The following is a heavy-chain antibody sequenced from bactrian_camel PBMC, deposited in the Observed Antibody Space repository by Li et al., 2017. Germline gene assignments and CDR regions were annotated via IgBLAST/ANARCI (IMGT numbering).Heavy chain of an antibody. Sequence: HVQLVESGGGLVQPGGSLRISCAASGFTFSNYWMYWVRQAPGKGLEWVSTIYIGDGRTKSADSVRGRFTISQDNAENTVALLMSSLRPEDTARYYCAPNPRPPPSVRYRGSPTCEVPNCWGQGTQVTVS. CDR2: IYIGDGRT. J-gene: IGHJ4*01. CDR3: APNPRPPPSVRYRGSPTCEVPNC. CDR1: GFTFSNYW. D-gene: IGHD2*01. V-gene: IGHV3S1*01.